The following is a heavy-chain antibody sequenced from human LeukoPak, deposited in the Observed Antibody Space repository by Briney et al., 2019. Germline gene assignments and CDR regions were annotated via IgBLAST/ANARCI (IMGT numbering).Heavy chain of an antibody. J-gene: IGHJ4*02. CDR2: IYYSGST. D-gene: IGHD3-3*01. Sequence: SSETLSPTCTVSGGSISSGSYYWGWIRQPPGKGLEWIGSIYYSGSTYYNPSLKSRITISLDTSKNQFTLKLSSVTAADTAVYYCARDKTFEVVNYFDYWGQGTLVTVSS. CDR1: GGSISSGSYY. V-gene: IGHV4-39*06. CDR3: ARDKTFEVVNYFDY.